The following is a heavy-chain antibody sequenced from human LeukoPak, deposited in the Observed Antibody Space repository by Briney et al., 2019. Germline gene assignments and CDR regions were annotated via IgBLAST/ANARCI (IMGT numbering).Heavy chain of an antibody. J-gene: IGHJ4*02. V-gene: IGHV3-23*01. CDR1: GFTFSSYA. CDR3: AKDDTDYDSSGYYSPFDY. D-gene: IGHD3-22*01. CDR2: ISGSGGST. Sequence: GGSLRLSCAASGFTFSSYAMSWVRQAPGKGLEWVSAISGSGGSTYYADSVKGRFTISRDNSKNTLYLQMNSLRAEDTAVYYCAKDDTDYDSSGYYSPFDYWGQGTLVTVSS.